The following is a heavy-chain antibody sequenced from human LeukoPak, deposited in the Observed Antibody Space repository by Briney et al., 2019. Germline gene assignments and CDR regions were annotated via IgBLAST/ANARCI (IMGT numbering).Heavy chain of an antibody. Sequence: SETLSLTCAVSGDSISSTNWWSWVRQPPGKGLEWIGEIYHSGSTNYNPSLKSRVTISINKSKNQFSLELSSVTAADTTVYYCARLPGEYYYGMDVWGQGTTVTVSS. V-gene: IGHV4-4*02. J-gene: IGHJ6*02. CDR3: ARLPGEYYYGMDV. CDR2: IYHSGST. CDR1: GDSISSTNW.